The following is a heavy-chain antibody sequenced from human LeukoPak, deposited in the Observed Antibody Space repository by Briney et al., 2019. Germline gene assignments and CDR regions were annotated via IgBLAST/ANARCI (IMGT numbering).Heavy chain of an antibody. Sequence: SETLSLTCTVSGGSIRRSTYYWGWIRQPPGKGLEWIGSIYYSGGTYYNPSLKSRVTISVDTSKNQFSLKLSSVTAADTAVYYCARHDGYNGGNSFFDYWGQGTLLTVSS. CDR3: ARHDGYNGGNSFFDY. CDR1: GGSIRRSTYY. CDR2: IYYSGGT. V-gene: IGHV4-39*01. D-gene: IGHD2-15*01. J-gene: IGHJ4*02.